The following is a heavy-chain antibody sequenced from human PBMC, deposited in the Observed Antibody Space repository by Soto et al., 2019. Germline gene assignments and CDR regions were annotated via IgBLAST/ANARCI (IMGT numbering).Heavy chain of an antibody. J-gene: IGHJ4*02. V-gene: IGHV3-43*01. CDR3: VKDGDNSGYYLRYYFDH. CDR2: NSWDGGTS. CDR1: GFTLDRYT. D-gene: IGHD3-22*01. Sequence: PGGSLRLSCAASGFTLDRYTMHWVRQAPGKGLEWVSLNSWDGGTSAYADSVKGRFTVSRDNKKSSLYLQMDSLRPEDTALYYCVKDGDNSGYYLRYYFDHWGQGAPVTVSS.